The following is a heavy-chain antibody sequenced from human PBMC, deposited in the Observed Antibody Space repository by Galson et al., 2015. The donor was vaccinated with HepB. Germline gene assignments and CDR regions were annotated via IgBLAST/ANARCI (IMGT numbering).Heavy chain of an antibody. J-gene: IGHJ4*02. CDR1: GFTFSSYG. V-gene: IGHV3-30*18. CDR3: AKDLHYYDSSGYLDY. CDR2: ISHDGSNK. D-gene: IGHD3-22*01. Sequence: SLRLSCAASGFTFSSYGMHWVRQAPGKGLEWVAVISHDGSNKYYADSVKGRFTISRDNSKNTLYLQMNSLRAEDTAVYYCAKDLHYYDSSGYLDYWGQGTLVTVSS.